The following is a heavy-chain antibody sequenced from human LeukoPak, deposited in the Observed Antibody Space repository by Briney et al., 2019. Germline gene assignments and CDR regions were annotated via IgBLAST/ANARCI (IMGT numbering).Heavy chain of an antibody. CDR3: ARGRPGYYLDV. J-gene: IGHJ6*03. Sequence: PGGSLRLSCAASEFTVTSNHMNWVRQAPGKGLEWVSVIYSGGNTYYADSVRGRFTISRDHSKNTVYVQMKSLRAEDTAVYYCARGRPGYYLDVWGKGTTVTVSS. CDR2: IYSGGNT. CDR1: EFTVTSNH. V-gene: IGHV3-53*01.